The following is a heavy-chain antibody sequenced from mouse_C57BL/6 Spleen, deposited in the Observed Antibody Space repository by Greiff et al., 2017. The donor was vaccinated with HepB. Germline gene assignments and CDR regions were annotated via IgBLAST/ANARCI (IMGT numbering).Heavy chain of an antibody. CDR1: GYTFTDYY. V-gene: IGHV1-26*01. J-gene: IGHJ2*01. Sequence: VQLQQSGPELVKPGASVKISCKASGYTFTDYYMNWVKQSHGKSLEWIGDINPNNGGTSYNQKFKGKATLTVDKSSSTAYMELRSLTSEDSAVYYCARGGYYGSSYENFDYWGQGTTLTVSS. CDR3: ARGGYYGSSYENFDY. CDR2: INPNNGGT. D-gene: IGHD1-1*01.